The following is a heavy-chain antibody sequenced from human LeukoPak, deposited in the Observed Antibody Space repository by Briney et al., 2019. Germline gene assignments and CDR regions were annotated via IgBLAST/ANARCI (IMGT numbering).Heavy chain of an antibody. Sequence: GGSLRLSCAASGFSFSTFGMHWARRAPGKGLEWVAVIWNDGSKKFYAESVKGRFTISRDNSQNTLYLQMNRLRAEDTAVYYCARDGGLDYWGQGTLVTVSS. CDR2: IWNDGSKK. CDR1: GFSFSTFG. V-gene: IGHV3-33*08. D-gene: IGHD4-23*01. J-gene: IGHJ4*02. CDR3: ARDGGLDY.